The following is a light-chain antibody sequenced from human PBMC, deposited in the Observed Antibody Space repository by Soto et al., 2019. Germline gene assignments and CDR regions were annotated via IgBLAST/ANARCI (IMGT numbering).Light chain of an antibody. CDR3: QSYYSSLSGLV. CDR1: SSNIGAGYD. Sequence: QSVLTQPPSVSGSPGQRVTISCTGSSSNIGAGYDVHWYQQLPGTAPKLLIYGNSNRPSGVPDRFSGSKSGTSASLAITGRQAEEDADYYCQSYYSSLSGLVFGTGTKLTVL. V-gene: IGLV1-40*01. CDR2: GNS. J-gene: IGLJ1*01.